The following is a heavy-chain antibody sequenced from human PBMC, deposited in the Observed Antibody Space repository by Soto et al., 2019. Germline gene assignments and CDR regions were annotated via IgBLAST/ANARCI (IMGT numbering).Heavy chain of an antibody. CDR2: TYYRSKWYN. V-gene: IGHV6-1*01. D-gene: IGHD6-13*01. J-gene: IGHJ4*02. CDR1: GDSVSSNSAA. Sequence: QVQLQQSGPGLVKPSQTLSLTCAISGDSVSSNSAAWNWIRQSPSRGLEWLGRTYYRSKWYNDYAVSXXXRXXINPDTPKNQFSLQLNSVTPEDTAVYYCARGWEAYSSSLDYWGQGTLVTVSS. CDR3: ARGWEAYSSSLDY.